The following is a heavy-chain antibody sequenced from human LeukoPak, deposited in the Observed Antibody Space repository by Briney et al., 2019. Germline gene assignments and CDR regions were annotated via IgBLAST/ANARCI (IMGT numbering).Heavy chain of an antibody. CDR3: ARSSERRYYFDY. CDR2: ISYSGSST. D-gene: IGHD3-22*01. J-gene: IGHJ4*02. V-gene: IGHV3-30*12. Sequence: GGSLSLSCAVSVFTLSSYGMNCVRGSTGKGLEGVGVISYSGSSTYYADSVKGRFTISRDNSKNTLYLQMNSLRAEDTAVYYCARSSERRYYFDYWGQGTLVTVSS. CDR1: VFTLSSYG.